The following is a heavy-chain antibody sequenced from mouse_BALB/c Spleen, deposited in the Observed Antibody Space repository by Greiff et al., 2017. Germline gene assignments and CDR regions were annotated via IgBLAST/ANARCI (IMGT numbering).Heavy chain of an antibody. J-gene: IGHJ3*01. D-gene: IGHD1-1*01. Sequence: EVQVVESGGGLVKPGGSLKLSCAASGFTFSDYYMYWVRQTPEKRLEWVATISDGGSYTYYPDSVKGRFTISRDNAKNNLYLQMSSLKSEDTAMYYCATSYYGSSYPFAYWGQGTLVTVSA. CDR3: ATSYYGSSYPFAY. V-gene: IGHV5-4*02. CDR1: GFTFSDYY. CDR2: ISDGGSYT.